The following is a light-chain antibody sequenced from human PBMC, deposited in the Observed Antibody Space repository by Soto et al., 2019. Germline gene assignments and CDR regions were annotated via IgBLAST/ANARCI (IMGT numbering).Light chain of an antibody. CDR2: GAS. CDR1: QSVGTK. CDR3: QRYDSSRT. Sequence: EIVMTQSPATLSVSPGERAALSCRASQSVGTKLAWYQQKPGQAPRLLIYGASNRATGIPDRFSGSGSGTDFTITITRLEPEDFAMYYCQRYDSSRTFGQGTKVDIK. V-gene: IGKV3D-15*01. J-gene: IGKJ1*01.